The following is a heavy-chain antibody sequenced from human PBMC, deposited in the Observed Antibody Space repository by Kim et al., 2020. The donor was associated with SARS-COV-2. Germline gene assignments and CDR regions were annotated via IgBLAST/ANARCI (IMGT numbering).Heavy chain of an antibody. Sequence: SETLSLTCTVSGGSISSGGYYWSWIRQHPGKGLEWIGYIYYSGSTYYNPSLKSRCTISVDTSKNQFSLKLSSVTAADTAVYYFARGDTSFGMVVNAFDIWGQGTTVTVSS. D-gene: IGHD3-3*01. V-gene: IGHV4-31*03. CDR1: GGSISSGGYY. CDR2: IYYSGST. CDR3: ARGDTSFGMVVNAFDI. J-gene: IGHJ3*02.